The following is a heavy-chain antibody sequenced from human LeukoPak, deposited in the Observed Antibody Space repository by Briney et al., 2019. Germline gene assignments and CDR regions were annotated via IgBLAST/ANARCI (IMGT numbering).Heavy chain of an antibody. CDR3: AREDIVVVPAGTPHYGMDV. J-gene: IGHJ6*02. CDR1: GLTFSSYW. V-gene: IGHV3-74*01. D-gene: IGHD2-2*01. CDR2: INSDGSST. Sequence: GGSLRLSCAASGLTFSSYWMHWVRQAPGKGLVWVSRINSDGSSTSYADSVEGRFTISRDNAKNTLYLQMNSLRAEDTAVYYCAREDIVVVPAGTPHYGMDVWGQGTTVTVSS.